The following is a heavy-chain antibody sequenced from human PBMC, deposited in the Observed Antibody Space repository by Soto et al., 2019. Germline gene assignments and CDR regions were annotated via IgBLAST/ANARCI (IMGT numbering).Heavy chain of an antibody. Sequence: PSETLSLTCTVSGGSISSYYWSWIRQPPGKGLEWIGYIYYSVSTNYNPSLKSRVTISVDTSKNQFSLNLSSVTAADTAVYYCARPSSFFGSYYFAYWGQGTPVTVSS. CDR1: GGSISSYY. D-gene: IGHD3-3*01. CDR3: ARPSSFFGSYYFAY. J-gene: IGHJ4*02. CDR2: IYYSVST. V-gene: IGHV4-59*08.